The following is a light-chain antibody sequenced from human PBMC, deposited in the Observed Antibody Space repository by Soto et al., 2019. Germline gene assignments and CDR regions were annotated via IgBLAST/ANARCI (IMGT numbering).Light chain of an antibody. Sequence: DIQMTQSPSSLSGSIGDRVTITCQASQNSSNFLNWYQPKPGKAPNLLMYDGSTLATGAPSRFSGGGFGTHFTLTISSLQPQHIATYYCQQFDDRPSITFGPGTKVDIK. V-gene: IGKV1-33*01. CDR2: DGS. CDR1: QNSSNF. CDR3: QQFDDRPSIT. J-gene: IGKJ3*01.